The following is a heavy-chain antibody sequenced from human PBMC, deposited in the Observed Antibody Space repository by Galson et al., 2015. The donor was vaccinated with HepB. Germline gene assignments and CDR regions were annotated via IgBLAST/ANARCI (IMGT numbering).Heavy chain of an antibody. D-gene: IGHD6-19*01. Sequence: SVKVSCKASGYTFTSYAMHWVRQASGQRLEWMGWINAGNGNTKYSQKFQGRVTITRDTSASTAYMELSSLRSEDTAVYYCALSTPVGQTSSGWLTDYWGQGTLVTVSS. V-gene: IGHV1-3*01. CDR2: INAGNGNT. CDR1: GYTFTSYA. J-gene: IGHJ4*02. CDR3: ALSTPVGQTSSGWLTDY.